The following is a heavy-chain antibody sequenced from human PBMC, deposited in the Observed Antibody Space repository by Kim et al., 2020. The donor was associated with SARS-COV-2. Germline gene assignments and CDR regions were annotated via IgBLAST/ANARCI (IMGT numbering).Heavy chain of an antibody. J-gene: IGHJ6*02. CDR3: ATDNTYDSDNGMDV. D-gene: IGHD3-10*01. Sequence: YATSQKGRFTISSEDSKDTLYLQINSLRAEDTAVYYCATDNTYDSDNGMDVWGQGTTVTVSS. V-gene: IGHV3-33*01.